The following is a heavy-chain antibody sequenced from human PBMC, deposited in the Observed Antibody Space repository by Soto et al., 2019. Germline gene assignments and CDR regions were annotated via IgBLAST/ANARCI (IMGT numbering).Heavy chain of an antibody. CDR2: INTATGDT. CDR1: GYTFNTYA. V-gene: IGHV1-3*04. J-gene: IGHJ4*02. CDR3: ARGWGTTVTLDY. D-gene: IGHD3-16*01. Sequence: QVHLVQSGAEEKKPGASVSVSCQASGYTFNTYAIQWVRQAPGQRLEWMGWINTATGDTKYSQKFQGRVSITMDTSASTAYLELSSLKSEDTAMYYCARGWGTTVTLDYWGQGTLVTVSS.